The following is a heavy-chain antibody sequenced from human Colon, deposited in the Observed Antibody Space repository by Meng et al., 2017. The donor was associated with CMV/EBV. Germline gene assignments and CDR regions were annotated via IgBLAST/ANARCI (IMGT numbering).Heavy chain of an antibody. D-gene: IGHD6-19*01. CDR1: GGSVSSGGYY. CDR2: IYYSGST. V-gene: IGHV4-31*03. Sequence: QVQLQESAAGLVKPSQTLSLTCTVSGGSVSSGGYYWTWIRQHPGKGLEWFGHIYYSGSTFYNPSLKRRVIISIDTSKNQFSLNLRSVTAADTAVYYCARVSSGWDYFDYWGQGTLVTVSS. J-gene: IGHJ4*02. CDR3: ARVSSGWDYFDY.